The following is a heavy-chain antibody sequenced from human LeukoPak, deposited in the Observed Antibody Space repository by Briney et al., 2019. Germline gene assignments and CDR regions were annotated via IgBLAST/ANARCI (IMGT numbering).Heavy chain of an antibody. V-gene: IGHV3-48*03. CDR2: ISSSGSTI. CDR3: AKVVVVPAATTKTYYFDY. D-gene: IGHD2-2*01. CDR1: GFTFSSYE. Sequence: GGSLRLSCAASGFTFSSYEMNWVRQAPGKGLEWVSYISSSGSTIYYADSVKGRFTISRDNSKNTLYLQMNSLRAEDTAVYHCAKVVVVPAATTKTYYFDYRGQGTLVTVSS. J-gene: IGHJ4*02.